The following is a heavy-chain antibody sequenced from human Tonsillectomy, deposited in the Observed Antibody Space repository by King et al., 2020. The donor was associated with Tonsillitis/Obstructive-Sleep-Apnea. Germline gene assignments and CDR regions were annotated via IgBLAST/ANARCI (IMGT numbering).Heavy chain of an antibody. J-gene: IGHJ4*02. CDR2: INQDGSER. Sequence: VQLVESGGGLVQPGGSLRLSCAASGFTFSNYWMSWVRQSPGKGLEWVASINQDGSERYFVDSVTGRFTISRDNAKSSLYLQMNSLRPDDTAVHFCARPAGWPSFSDCWGQGTLVTVSS. D-gene: IGHD3/OR15-3a*01. CDR1: GFTFSNYW. V-gene: IGHV3-7*04. CDR3: ARPAGWPSFSDC.